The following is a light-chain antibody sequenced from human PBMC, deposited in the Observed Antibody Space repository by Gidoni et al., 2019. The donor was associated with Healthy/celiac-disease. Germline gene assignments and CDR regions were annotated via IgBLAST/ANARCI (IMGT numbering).Light chain of an antibody. CDR2: DTS. J-gene: IGLJ2*01. CDR3: LLSYSGARYVV. CDR1: TGAVTSGHY. Sequence: SLTVSPGGTVTLTCGSSTGAVTSGHYPYWFQQKPGPAPRTLIYDTSNKHSWTPARFSGSLLGGKAALTLSGAQPEDEAEYYCLLSYSGARYVVFGGGTKLTVL. V-gene: IGLV7-46*01.